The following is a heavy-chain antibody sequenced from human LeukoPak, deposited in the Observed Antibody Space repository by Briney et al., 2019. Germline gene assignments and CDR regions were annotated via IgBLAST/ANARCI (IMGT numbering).Heavy chain of an antibody. CDR1: GGSISSSSYY. J-gene: IGHJ4*02. Sequence: PSETLSLTRTVSGGSISSSSYYWGWIRQPPGKGLEWIGSIYYSGSTYYNPSLKSRVTISVDTSKNQFSLKLSSVTAADTAVYYCARGVGVYYDYVWGSYRYTGGMFFDYWGQGTLVTVSS. V-gene: IGHV4-39*07. CDR2: IYYSGST. CDR3: ARGVGVYYDYVWGSYRYTGGMFFDY. D-gene: IGHD3-16*02.